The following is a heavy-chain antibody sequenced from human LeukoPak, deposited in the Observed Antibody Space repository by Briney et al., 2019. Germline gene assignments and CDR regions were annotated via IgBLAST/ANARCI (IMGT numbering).Heavy chain of an antibody. J-gene: IGHJ5*02. CDR2: IRYDGSNK. CDR1: GFTFSSYG. Sequence: PGGSLRLSCAASGFTFSSYGMHWVRQAPGKGLEWVAFIRYDGSNKYYADSVKGRFTISRDNSKNTLYLQMNSLRAEDTAVYYCAKDWVTYYYDSEGNWFDPWGQGTLVTVSS. CDR3: AKDWVTYYYDSEGNWFDP. D-gene: IGHD3-22*01. V-gene: IGHV3-30*02.